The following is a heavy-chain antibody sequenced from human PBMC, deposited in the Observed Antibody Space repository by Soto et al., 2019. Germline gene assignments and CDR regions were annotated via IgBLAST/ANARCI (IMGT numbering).Heavy chain of an antibody. V-gene: IGHV4-39*01. D-gene: IGHD7-27*01. Sequence: QLQLQESGPGLVKPSETLSLTCTVSGGSISSSSYYWGWIRQPPGKGLEWIGSIYYSGSTYYNPSLKSRATISVDTTKNQFSLKLSSVTAADTAVYYCAITGTLITVNWFDPWGQGPLVTVSS. J-gene: IGHJ5*02. CDR1: GGSISSSSYY. CDR3: AITGTLITVNWFDP. CDR2: IYYSGST.